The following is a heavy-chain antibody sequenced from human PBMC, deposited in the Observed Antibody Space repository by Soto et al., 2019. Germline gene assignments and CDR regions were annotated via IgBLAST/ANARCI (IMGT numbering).Heavy chain of an antibody. V-gene: IGHV3-23*01. D-gene: IGHD3-10*01. J-gene: IGHJ4*02. CDR1: GFMFSRFA. CDR3: SSSSPASDY. Sequence: PGGSLRLSCAASGFMFSRFAMSWVRQAPGKGLEWISAISISGGSTYYADSVKGRFTISRDNSKNTLHLQMGSLRAEDTAVYYCSSSSPASDYWGQGTLVTVSS. CDR2: ISISGGST.